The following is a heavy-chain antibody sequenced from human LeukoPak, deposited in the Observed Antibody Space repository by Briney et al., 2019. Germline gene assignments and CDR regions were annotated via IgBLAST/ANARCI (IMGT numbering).Heavy chain of an antibody. J-gene: IGHJ4*02. CDR2: INHSGST. CDR3: ARSTTWLLDY. CDR1: GGSFSGYY. Sequence: SETLSLTCAVYGGSFSGYYWSWIRQPPGKGLEWIGEINHSGSTNYNPSLKSRVTISVDTSKNQFSLKLSSVTAADTAVYYCARSTTWLLDYWGQGTLVTVSS. D-gene: IGHD3-22*01. V-gene: IGHV4-34*01.